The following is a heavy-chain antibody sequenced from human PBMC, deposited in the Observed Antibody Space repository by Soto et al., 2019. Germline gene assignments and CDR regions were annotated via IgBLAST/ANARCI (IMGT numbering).Heavy chain of an antibody. CDR1: GYSLTRYS. J-gene: IGHJ4*02. V-gene: IGHV1-3*04. CDR2: IGTGNGHT. CDR3: ARGIRWSGADDYGMDYFDD. D-gene: IGHD4-17*01. Sequence: QVQLVQSGAEVRMPGASVKVSCKASGYSLTRYSVNWVRQAPGQRLEWMGWIGTGNGHTKYSQKFQGRVTFTRDTSASTTYMDLRSLRSEDTAVYYCARGIRWSGADDYGMDYFDDWGQGAPVTVSS.